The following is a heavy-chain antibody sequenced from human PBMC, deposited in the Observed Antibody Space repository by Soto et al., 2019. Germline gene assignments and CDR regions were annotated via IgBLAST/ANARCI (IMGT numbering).Heavy chain of an antibody. J-gene: IGHJ4*02. Sequence: QVQLVESGGGVVQPGRSLRLSCAASGFTFSSYGMHWVRQAPGKGLEWVADIWYDGSNKYYADSVKGRFTISRDNSKNTLYLQMNSLSAEDTAVYYCAREHLGSGGFDYWGQGTLVTVSS. CDR3: AREHLGSGGFDY. D-gene: IGHD3-3*02. V-gene: IGHV3-33*01. CDR1: GFTFSSYG. CDR2: IWYDGSNK.